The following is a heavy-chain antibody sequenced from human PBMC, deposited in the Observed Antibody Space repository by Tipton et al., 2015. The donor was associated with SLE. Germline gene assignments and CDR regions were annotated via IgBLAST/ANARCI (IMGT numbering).Heavy chain of an antibody. CDR3: AREGEPRPSGIDY. D-gene: IGHD3-10*01. V-gene: IGHV3-21*01. J-gene: IGHJ4*02. CDR2: ISSSTTYI. Sequence: GSLRLSCAGSGFIFSSYSIDWVRQAPGKGLEWVSSISSSTTYIYYSDSVKGRFTVSRDNAKNSVYLQMNSLRAEDTAVYYCAREGEPRPSGIDYWGQGTLVTVSS. CDR1: GFIFSSYS.